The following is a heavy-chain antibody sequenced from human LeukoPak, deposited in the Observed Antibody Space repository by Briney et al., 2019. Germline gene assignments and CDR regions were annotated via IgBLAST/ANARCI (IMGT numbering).Heavy chain of an antibody. Sequence: ASVKVSCKVSGYTLTELSMHWVRQAPGKVLEWMGCFDPEDGETIYAQKFQGRVTMTTDTSTSTAYMELRSLRSDDTAVYFCARVAQHRYYCDSSAYRYYFDYWGQGTLVTVSS. V-gene: IGHV1-24*01. J-gene: IGHJ4*02. CDR1: GYTLTELS. CDR2: FDPEDGET. D-gene: IGHD3-22*01. CDR3: ARVAQHRYYCDSSAYRYYFDY.